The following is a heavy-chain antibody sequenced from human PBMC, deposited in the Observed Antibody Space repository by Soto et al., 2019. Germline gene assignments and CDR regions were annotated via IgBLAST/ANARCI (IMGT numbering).Heavy chain of an antibody. J-gene: IGHJ6*03. V-gene: IGHV4-39*01. D-gene: IGHD1-1*01. CDR3: ARLRTADYYYYMDV. CDR1: GGSISSSSYY. CDR2: IYYSGST. Sequence: SETLSLTCTVSGGSISSSSYYWGWIRQPPGKGLEWIGSIYYSGSTYYNPSLKSRVTISVDTSKNQFSLKLSSVTAADTAVYYCARLRTADYYYYMDVWGKGTTVTVSS.